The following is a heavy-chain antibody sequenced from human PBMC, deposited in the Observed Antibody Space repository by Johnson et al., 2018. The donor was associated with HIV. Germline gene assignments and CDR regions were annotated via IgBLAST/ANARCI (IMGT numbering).Heavy chain of an antibody. CDR1: GFTFSSYT. D-gene: IGHD1-7*01. CDR3: ARENNWNYEEYGFDI. V-gene: IGHV3-30*04. Sequence: QVQLVESGGGLVQPGRSLRLSCAASGFTFSSYTMHWVRQAPGKGLEWVAFIRYDGSNKYYADSVKGRFTISRDTSKNTLYLQMNSLRAEDTAVYYCARENNWNYEEYGFDIWGQGTMVTVSS. CDR2: IRYDGSNK. J-gene: IGHJ3*02.